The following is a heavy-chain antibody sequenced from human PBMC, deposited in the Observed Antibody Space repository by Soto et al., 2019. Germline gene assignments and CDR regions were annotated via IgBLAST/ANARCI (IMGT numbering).Heavy chain of an antibody. CDR3: ATDSTENGYCSGGSCYRSHMDV. Sequence: ASVKVSCKASGGTFSSYTISWVRQAPGQGLEWMGRIIPILGIANYAQKFQGRVTITADKSTSTAYMELSSLRSEDTAVYYCATDSTENGYCSGGSCYRSHMDVWGKGTTVTVSS. J-gene: IGHJ6*03. CDR2: IIPILGIA. V-gene: IGHV1-69*04. D-gene: IGHD2-15*01. CDR1: GGTFSSYT.